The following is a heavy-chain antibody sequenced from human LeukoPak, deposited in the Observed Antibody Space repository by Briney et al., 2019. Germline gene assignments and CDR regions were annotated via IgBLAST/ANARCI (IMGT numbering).Heavy chain of an antibody. V-gene: IGHV3-74*01. D-gene: IGHD3-10*01. CDR1: GFTFSSYG. CDR3: ARDLSEYGWFGELYY. Sequence: PGGSLRLSCAASGFTFSSYGMSWVRQAPGKGLVWVSRINSDGSTTSYADSVKGRFTISRDNAKHTLYLQMNSLRPEDTAVYFCARDLSEYGWFGELYYWGQGTLVTVSS. J-gene: IGHJ4*02. CDR2: INSDGSTT.